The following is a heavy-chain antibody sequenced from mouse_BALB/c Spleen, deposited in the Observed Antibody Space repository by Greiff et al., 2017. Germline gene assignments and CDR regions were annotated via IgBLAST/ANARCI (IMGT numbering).Heavy chain of an antibody. V-gene: IGHV2-9-2*01. CDR3: VREGYDYPFAY. Sequence: VQLQQSGPGLVAPSQSLSITCTVSGFSLTSYDISWIRQPPGKGLEWLGVIWTGGGTNYNSAFMSRLSISKDNSKSQVFLKMNSLQTDDTAIYYCVREGYDYPFAYWGQGTLVTVSA. CDR1: GFSLTSYD. D-gene: IGHD2-4*01. J-gene: IGHJ3*01. CDR2: IWTGGGT.